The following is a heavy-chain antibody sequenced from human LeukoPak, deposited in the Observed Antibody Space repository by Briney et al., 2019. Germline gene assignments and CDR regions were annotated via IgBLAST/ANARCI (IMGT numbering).Heavy chain of an antibody. Sequence: GGSLRLSCAASGFTFSSYSMNWVRQAPGKGLEWVSSISSSSSYIYYADSVKGRFTISRDNAKNSLYLQMNSLRAEDTAVYYCARGAVAGIATWFDPWGQETLVTVSS. CDR1: GFTFSSYS. J-gene: IGHJ5*02. V-gene: IGHV3-21*01. D-gene: IGHD6-19*01. CDR2: ISSSSSYI. CDR3: ARGAVAGIATWFDP.